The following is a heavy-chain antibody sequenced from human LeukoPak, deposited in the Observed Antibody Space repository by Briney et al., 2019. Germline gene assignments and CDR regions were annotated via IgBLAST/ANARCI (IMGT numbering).Heavy chain of an antibody. CDR3: AKDDAWLRFGE. CDR2: ISPSGDIT. CDR1: GFTVSSNS. J-gene: IGHJ4*02. D-gene: IGHD3-10*01. V-gene: IGHV3-23*01. Sequence: GGSLRLSCTVSGFTVSSNSMSWVRQAPGKGLEWVSGISPSGDITYYADSVKGRFTISRDNSKNTVYLQVISLTAEDTAVYYCAKDDAWLRFGEWSQGTLVTVSS.